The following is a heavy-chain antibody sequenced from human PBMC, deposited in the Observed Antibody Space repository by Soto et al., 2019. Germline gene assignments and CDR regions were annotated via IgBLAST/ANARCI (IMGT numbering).Heavy chain of an antibody. CDR3: ARDRGYGDYYYGMDV. Sequence: GGSLRLSCAASGFTFSSYSMNWVRQAPGKGLEWVSSISSSSSYIYYADSVKGRFTISRDNAKNSLYLQMNSLRAEDTAVYYCARDRGYGDYYYGMDVWGQGTTVTVSS. CDR1: GFTFSSYS. V-gene: IGHV3-21*01. CDR2: ISSSSSYI. D-gene: IGHD4-17*01. J-gene: IGHJ6*02.